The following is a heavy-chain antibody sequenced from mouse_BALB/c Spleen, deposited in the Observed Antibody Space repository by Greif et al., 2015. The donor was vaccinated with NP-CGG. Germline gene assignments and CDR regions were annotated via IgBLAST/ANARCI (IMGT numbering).Heavy chain of an antibody. CDR1: GYTFTNYW. CDR2: IYPGGGYT. V-gene: IGHV1-63*02. D-gene: IGHD2-1*01. CDR3: ARDGNYTWFAY. J-gene: IGHJ3*01. Sequence: QVQLQQSGAELVRPGTSVKIFCKASGYTFTNYWLGWVKQRPGHGLEWIGDIYPGGGYTNYNEKFKGKATLTADTSSSTAYMQLSSLTSEDSAVYFCARDGNYTWFAYWGQGTLVTVSA.